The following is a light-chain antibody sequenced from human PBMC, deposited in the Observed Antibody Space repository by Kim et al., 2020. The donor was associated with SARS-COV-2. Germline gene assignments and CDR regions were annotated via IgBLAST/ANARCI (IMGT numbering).Light chain of an antibody. CDR3: QQRNSWPPAVT. CDR1: KSIDTY. J-gene: IGKJ4*01. CDR2: DAS. Sequence: PGGRATLSSRASKSIDTYLAWYQQRPGKAPRLLVYDASNRATGVPDRFSGSGSGTEFTLTISSLEPEDFSTYYCQQRNSWPPAVTFGGGTKVDIK. V-gene: IGKV3-11*01.